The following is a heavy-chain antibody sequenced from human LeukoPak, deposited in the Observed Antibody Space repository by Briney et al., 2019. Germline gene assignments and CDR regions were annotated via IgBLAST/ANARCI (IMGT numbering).Heavy chain of an antibody. CDR1: RFTFSSYW. V-gene: IGHV3-23*01. Sequence: GGSLRLSCAASRFTFSSYWMSWVRQAPGKGLEWVSIISGSDYHIYYADSVKGRFTISRDNSKNTLYLHMNGLRAEDTAVYYCANDPIDSYGRWGQGTLVTVYS. CDR3: ANDPIDSYGR. CDR2: ISGSDYHI. J-gene: IGHJ4*02. D-gene: IGHD5-18*01.